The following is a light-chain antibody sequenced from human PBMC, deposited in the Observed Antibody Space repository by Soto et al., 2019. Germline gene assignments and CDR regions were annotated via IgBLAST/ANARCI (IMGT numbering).Light chain of an antibody. J-gene: IGKJ1*01. CDR1: QSVSSSY. CDR2: GAS. Sequence: EIVLTQSPGTLSFSPGERATLSFRASQSVSSSYLAWYHQKPGQAPRLLIYGASSRATGIPDRFSGSGSGTDFTLTISRLEPEDFAVYYCQQYGSSPGTFGQGTKVDIK. V-gene: IGKV3-20*01. CDR3: QQYGSSPGT.